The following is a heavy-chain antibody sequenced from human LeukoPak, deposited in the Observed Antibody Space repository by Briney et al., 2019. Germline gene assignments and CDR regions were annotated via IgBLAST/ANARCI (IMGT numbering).Heavy chain of an antibody. J-gene: IGHJ4*02. V-gene: IGHV3-23*01. CDR3: AKFIVVVPAAIDY. D-gene: IGHD2-2*01. CDR2: ISGSGGSA. CDR1: GFTFSSYA. Sequence: PGGSLRLSCAASGFTFSSYAMSWVRQAPGKGLEWVSAISGSGGSAYYADSVKGRFTISRDNSKNTLYLQMNSLRAEDTAVYYCAKFIVVVPAAIDYWGQGTLVTVSS.